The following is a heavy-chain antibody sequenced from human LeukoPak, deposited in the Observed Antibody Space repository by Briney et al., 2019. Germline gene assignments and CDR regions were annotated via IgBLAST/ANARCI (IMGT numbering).Heavy chain of an antibody. CDR1: GFNFVFEA. Sequence: PGGSLRLSCAASGFNFVFEAMTWVRQAPGKGLEWVSSASNSGSSTYYAGAVKGRFTISRDNSKNTLYLQMSSLRAEDTAVYYCAREETAMATNDYWGQGTPVTVS. D-gene: IGHD5-18*01. V-gene: IGHV3-23*05. CDR3: AREETAMATNDY. J-gene: IGHJ4*02. CDR2: ASNSGSST.